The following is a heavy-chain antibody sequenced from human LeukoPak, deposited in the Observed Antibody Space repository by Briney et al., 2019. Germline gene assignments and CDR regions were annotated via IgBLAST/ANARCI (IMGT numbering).Heavy chain of an antibody. J-gene: IGHJ4*02. V-gene: IGHV5-51*01. D-gene: IGHD2-21*02. CDR3: ATLAYCCGDCYSGSFDY. CDR1: GYRFTSYW. CDR2: IYPGDSDT. Sequence: GESLKISCKGSGYRFTSYWIGWVRQMPGKGLQWMMIIYPGDSDTRYSPSFQGQVTISADKSISTAYLQWSSLKASDSAMYYCATLAYCCGDCYSGSFDYWGQGTLVTVSS.